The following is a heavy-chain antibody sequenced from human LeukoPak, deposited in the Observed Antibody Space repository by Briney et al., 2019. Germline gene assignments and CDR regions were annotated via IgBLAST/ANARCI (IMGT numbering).Heavy chain of an antibody. CDR3: ATPGQMWQQLARAVSDY. CDR2: INPGGGST. CDR1: GYTFTGYY. J-gene: IGHJ4*02. D-gene: IGHD6-13*01. Sequence: ASVKVSCKASGYTFTGYYMHWVRQAPGQGLEWMGIINPGGGSTFYAQKFQGRVTMTRDTSTSTAYMELSSLRFNDTAVYYCATPGQMWQQLARAVSDYWGQGTLVTVSS. V-gene: IGHV1-46*01.